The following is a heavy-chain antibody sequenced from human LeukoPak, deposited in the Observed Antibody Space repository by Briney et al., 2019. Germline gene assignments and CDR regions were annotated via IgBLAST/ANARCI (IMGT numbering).Heavy chain of an antibody. D-gene: IGHD3-10*01. CDR2: IIPILGIA. Sequence: ASVKVSCKASGGTFSSYAISWVRQAPGQGLEWMGRIIPILGIANYAQKFQGRVTITADKSTSPAYMGLRSLRSEHTGVYYCARGVRDGSGSYYNVGDSIVFDYWGQGTLVTVSS. J-gene: IGHJ4*02. V-gene: IGHV1-69*04. CDR3: ARGVRDGSGSYYNVGDSIVFDY. CDR1: GGTFSSYA.